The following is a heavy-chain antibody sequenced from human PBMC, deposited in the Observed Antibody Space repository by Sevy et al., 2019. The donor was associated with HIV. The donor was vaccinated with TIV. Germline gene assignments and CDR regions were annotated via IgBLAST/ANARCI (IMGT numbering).Heavy chain of an antibody. V-gene: IGHV3-11*01. D-gene: IGHD3-22*01. CDR3: ARGNYIDSSAYHPFFDY. CDR2: ISGSGSTI. J-gene: IGHJ4*02. Sequence: GGSLRLSCVASGFTSGFTFSDYYMSWIHQAPGKGLEWVSHISGSGSTIYYADSVKGRFTISRDNAKNSVYLQMNSLRAEDTAVYYCARGNYIDSSAYHPFFDYWGQRTLVTVSS. CDR1: GFTSGFTFSDYY.